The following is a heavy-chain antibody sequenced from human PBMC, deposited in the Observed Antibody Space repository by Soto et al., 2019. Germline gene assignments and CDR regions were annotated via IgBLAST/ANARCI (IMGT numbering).Heavy chain of an antibody. J-gene: IGHJ3*02. D-gene: IGHD6-19*01. CDR3: ARALDSSGWYGDDAFDI. Sequence: XETLSLTCTVSGCSISNKYWSWIRQPAGKGLEWIGRMSSSGVTNYSPSLKSRVTMSVDMSKNQFSLKLSSVTATDAAVYYCARALDSSGWYGDDAFDIWGQGTLVTVSS. CDR1: GCSISNKY. CDR2: MSSSGVT. V-gene: IGHV4-4*07.